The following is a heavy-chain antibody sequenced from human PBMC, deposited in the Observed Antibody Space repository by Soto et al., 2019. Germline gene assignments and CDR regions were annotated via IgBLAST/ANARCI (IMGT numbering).Heavy chain of an antibody. CDR1: GGSISSYY. J-gene: IGHJ5*02. Sequence: SETLSLTCTVSGGSISSYYWSWIRQPPGKGLEWIGYMYYSGSTNYNPSLKSRVTISVDTSKNQFSLKLSSVTAADTAVYYCASQYSSSSGWFDPWGQGTLVTVSS. CDR3: ASQYSSSSGWFDP. V-gene: IGHV4-59*01. CDR2: MYYSGST. D-gene: IGHD6-6*01.